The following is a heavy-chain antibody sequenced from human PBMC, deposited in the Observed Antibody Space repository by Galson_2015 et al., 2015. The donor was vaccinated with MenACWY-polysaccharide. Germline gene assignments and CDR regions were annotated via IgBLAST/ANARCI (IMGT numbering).Heavy chain of an antibody. J-gene: IGHJ4*02. CDR3: ARGGTGSLAID. V-gene: IGHV1-3*01. CDR1: GFTFESYA. Sequence: SVKVSCKASGFTFESYAIHWVRQAPGQRLEWMGWITVDKGNTKYSQRFQGRVSITRDTSASTAYMELGGLRSEDTAVYYCARGGTGSLAIDWGQGTLVTVSS. CDR2: ITVDKGNT. D-gene: IGHD7-27*01.